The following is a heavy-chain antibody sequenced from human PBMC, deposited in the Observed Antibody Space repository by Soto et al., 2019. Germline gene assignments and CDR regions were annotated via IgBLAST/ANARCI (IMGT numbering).Heavy chain of an antibody. V-gene: IGHV4-59*01. CDR3: ARFGAAAAHDDN. CDR1: GVSISENH. CDR2: VHFSGST. D-gene: IGHD6-13*01. J-gene: IGHJ4*01. Sequence: QVRLQESGPGLVKPSQTLSLTCDVSGVSISENHWSWIRQAPGKGLEWVGYVHFSGSTTYNPSLAPRLNISFDMSKSQVYLQLTSVTGADTAVYYCARFGAAAAHDDNWGRGVLVTVSS.